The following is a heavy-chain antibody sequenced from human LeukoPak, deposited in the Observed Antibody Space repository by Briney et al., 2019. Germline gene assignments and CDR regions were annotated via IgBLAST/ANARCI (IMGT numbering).Heavy chain of an antibody. V-gene: IGHV3-48*03. CDR3: ARRFRD. Sequence: RGSLRLSCVGSGLTLSGFELNWVRQPPGKGLEWVSYIRDDGSTTTYADSVKGRFVISRDNTKNSLYLQMNSLRGEDTAIYYCARRFRDWGQGTLVTVSS. J-gene: IGHJ4*02. D-gene: IGHD3-16*01. CDR2: IRDDGSTT. CDR1: GLTLSGFE.